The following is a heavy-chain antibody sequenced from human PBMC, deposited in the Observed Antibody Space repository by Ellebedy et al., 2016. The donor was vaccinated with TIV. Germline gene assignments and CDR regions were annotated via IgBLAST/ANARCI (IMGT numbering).Heavy chain of an antibody. J-gene: IGHJ4*02. CDR1: GLTFSSHA. Sequence: LSLTCAASGLTFSSHAMGWVRQAPGGGLEWVSPISATGDSTYYAESVKGRFTISRDNSKNTLYLQMDSLRVDDTAMYYCAKGLGPYATAPDYWGQGTLVTVSS. CDR3: AKGLGPYATAPDY. D-gene: IGHD3-16*01. V-gene: IGHV3-23*01. CDR2: ISATGDST.